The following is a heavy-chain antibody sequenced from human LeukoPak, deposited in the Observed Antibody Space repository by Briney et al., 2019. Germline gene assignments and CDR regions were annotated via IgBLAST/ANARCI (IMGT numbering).Heavy chain of an antibody. CDR2: ISAYNGNT. J-gene: IGHJ5*02. CDR3: ATTCSRTSCSRVGWFDP. Sequence: ASVKVSCKASGYTFTSYGISWVRQAPGQGLEWMGWISAYNGNTNYAQKLQDRVTMTKDTSTDTAYMELSSLRSEDTAVYYCATTCSRTSCSRVGWFDPWGQGTLVTVSS. V-gene: IGHV1-18*01. CDR1: GYTFTSYG. D-gene: IGHD2-2*01.